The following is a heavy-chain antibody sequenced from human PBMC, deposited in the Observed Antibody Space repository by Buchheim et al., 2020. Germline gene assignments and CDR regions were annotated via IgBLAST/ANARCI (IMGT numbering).Heavy chain of an antibody. V-gene: IGHV4-30-2*01. CDR1: GVSISSGGYS. Sequence: QLQLQESGSGLVKPSQTLSLTCAVSGVSISSGGYSWSWIRQPPGKGLEWIGYIYHSGSTYYNPSLKSRVTISVDRSKHQFSLRLNSVTAADTAVYYCARRGQNGDYFFDYWGQGTL. J-gene: IGHJ4*02. CDR3: ARRGQNGDYFFDY. CDR2: IYHSGST. D-gene: IGHD4-17*01.